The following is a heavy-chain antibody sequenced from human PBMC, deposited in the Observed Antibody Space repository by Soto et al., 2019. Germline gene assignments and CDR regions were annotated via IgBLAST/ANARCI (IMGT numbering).Heavy chain of an antibody. CDR1: GGSISSSHW. J-gene: IGHJ6*02. V-gene: IGHV4-4*02. Sequence: NPSETLSLTCAVSGGSISSSHWWGWVRQAPGKGLEWIGEIYHSGSTNYNPSPKSRITMSVDKSKNQFSVNLSSVTAADTAVYYCVRDADETAIVPAPWLVWGRGTMVTVSS. CDR3: VRDADETAIVPAPWLV. D-gene: IGHD2-21*02. CDR2: IYHSGST.